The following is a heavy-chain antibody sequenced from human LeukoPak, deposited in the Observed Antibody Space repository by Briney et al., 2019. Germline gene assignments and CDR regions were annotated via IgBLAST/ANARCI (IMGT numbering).Heavy chain of an antibody. CDR2: IYTSGST. J-gene: IGHJ6*03. Sequence: SETLSLTCTVSGGSISSDSYYWSWIRQPAGKGLECIGRIYTSGSTNYNPSLKSRVTISVDTSKDQFSLKLSSVTAADTAVYYCARGITIFGVVPYYYYYMDVWGKGTTVAVSS. V-gene: IGHV4-61*02. CDR3: ARGITIFGVVPYYYYYMDV. CDR1: GGSISSDSYY. D-gene: IGHD3-3*01.